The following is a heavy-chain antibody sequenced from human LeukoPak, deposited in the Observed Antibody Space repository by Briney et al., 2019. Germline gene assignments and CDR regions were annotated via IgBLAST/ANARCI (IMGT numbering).Heavy chain of an antibody. V-gene: IGHV3-30*18. CDR2: ISYDGSNK. Sequence: PGGSLRLSCAASGFTFSNYGVHWVRQAPGKGLEWVAVISYDGSNKKYADSVTGRFTISRDNSKNTVYLQMNSLRAEDTAVYYCAKSAYSWFYFDYWGQGTLVTVIS. CDR3: AKSAYSWFYFDY. J-gene: IGHJ4*02. D-gene: IGHD4-11*01. CDR1: GFTFSNYG.